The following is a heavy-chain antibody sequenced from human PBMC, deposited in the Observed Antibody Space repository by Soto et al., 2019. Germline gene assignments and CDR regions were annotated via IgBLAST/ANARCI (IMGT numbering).Heavy chain of an antibody. CDR2: ISSGDSII. CDR3: ARGTTYYDILTGYDY. CDR1: GFTFTNYW. V-gene: IGHV3-74*03. D-gene: IGHD3-9*01. Sequence: GGSLRLSCEASGFTFTNYWIQWVRQGPEKGLVWVSCISSGDSIISYADSVKGRFTISRDNAKNLLYLEMNSLRAEDTALYYCARGTTYYDILTGYDYWGQGTLVTVSS. J-gene: IGHJ4*02.